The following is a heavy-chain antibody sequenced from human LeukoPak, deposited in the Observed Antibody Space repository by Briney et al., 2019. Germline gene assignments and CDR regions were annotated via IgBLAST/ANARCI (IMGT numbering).Heavy chain of an antibody. J-gene: IGHJ3*02. D-gene: IGHD4-17*01. CDR3: ARGNYGDYLADRAFDI. CDR1: GYTFIGYY. V-gene: IGHV1-2*02. Sequence: ASVKVSCKASGYTFIGYYMYWVRQAPGQGLEWMGWINPNSGGTNYAQKFQGRVTMTRDTSISTAYMELSRLRSDDTAVFYCARGNYGDYLADRAFDIWGQGTMVTVSS. CDR2: INPNSGGT.